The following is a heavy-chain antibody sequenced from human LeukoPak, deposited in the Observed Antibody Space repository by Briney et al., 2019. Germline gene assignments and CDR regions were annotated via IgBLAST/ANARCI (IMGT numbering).Heavy chain of an antibody. V-gene: IGHV5-51*01. J-gene: IGHJ4*02. Sequence: PGESLKISCKGSGYSFTSYWIGWVRQMPGKGLEWMGIIYPGDSDTRYSPSFQGQVTISADKSISTAYLQWSSLKASDTAMYYGARQGPPRYDFWRERRGPHFDYWGQGTLVTVSS. CDR2: IYPGDSDT. CDR1: GYSFTSYW. CDR3: ARQGPPRYDFWRERRGPHFDY. D-gene: IGHD3-3*01.